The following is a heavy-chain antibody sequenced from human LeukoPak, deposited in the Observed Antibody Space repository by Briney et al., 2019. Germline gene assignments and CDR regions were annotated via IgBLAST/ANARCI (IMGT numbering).Heavy chain of an antibody. J-gene: IGHJ3*02. D-gene: IGHD2-2*03. CDR2: INPNSGGT. CDR1: GYTFTGYY. CDR3: ARGAGYCSSTSCYRDAFDI. V-gene: IGHV1-2*02. Sequence: ASVKVSCKASGYTFTGYYMHWVRQAPGQGLEWMGWINPNSGGTNYAQKFQGRVTMTRDTSISTAYMELRSLRSDDTAVYYCARGAGYCSSTSCYRDAFDIWGQGTMVTVSS.